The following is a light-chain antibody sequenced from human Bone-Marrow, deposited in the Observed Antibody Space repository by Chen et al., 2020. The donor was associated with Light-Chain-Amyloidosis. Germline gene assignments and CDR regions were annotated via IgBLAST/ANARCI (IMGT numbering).Light chain of an antibody. J-gene: IGLJ2*01. CDR3: QSADSSGTYEVI. CDR2: RDT. Sequence: SYELTQPPSVSMSPGQTARINCSGVAFPRKYAYWYQQKPGQAPVLVIHRDTEMPSGISERFSGSISGTTATLTISGVQAEDEAAYHCQSADSSGTYEVIFGGGTKLTVL. CDR1: AFPRKY. V-gene: IGLV3-25*03.